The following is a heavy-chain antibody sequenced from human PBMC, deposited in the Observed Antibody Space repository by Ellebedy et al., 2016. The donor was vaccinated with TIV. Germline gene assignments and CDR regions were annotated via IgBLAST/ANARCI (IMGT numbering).Heavy chain of an antibody. CDR1: GFTFSSYA. CDR3: ARDSGRRRSWDNDY. Sequence: GESLKISCVASGFTFSSYAMCWVRQAPGKGLEWVSTISDSGGNTHFPDSVKGRFTISSDNSRNTVYLQMNNLRAEDTAVYYCARDSGRRRSWDNDYWGQGTLVTVSS. J-gene: IGHJ4*02. V-gene: IGHV3-23*01. CDR2: ISDSGGNT. D-gene: IGHD3-10*01.